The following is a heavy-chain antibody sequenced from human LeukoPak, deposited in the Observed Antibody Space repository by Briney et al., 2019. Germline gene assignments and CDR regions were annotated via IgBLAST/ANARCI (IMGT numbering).Heavy chain of an antibody. CDR1: GFTFSSYS. CDR2: ISSSSSYI. V-gene: IGHV3-21*01. Sequence: GGSLRLSCAASGFTFSSYSMNWVRQAPGKGLEWVSSISSSSSYIYYADSVKGRFTISRDNAKNSLYLQMNSLRAEDTAVYYCARVDSYNSGWLDYWGQGTLVTVSS. D-gene: IGHD6-19*01. CDR3: ARVDSYNSGWLDY. J-gene: IGHJ4*02.